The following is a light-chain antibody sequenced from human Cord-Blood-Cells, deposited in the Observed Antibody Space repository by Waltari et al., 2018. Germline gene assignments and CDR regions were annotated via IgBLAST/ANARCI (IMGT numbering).Light chain of an antibody. CDR2: EDN. CDR3: QSYDSSNQGV. V-gene: IGLV6-57*01. Sequence: FMLTQPHSVSESPGKTVTISCTRSSGSIASTYVQWYQQRPGSSPTTVIYEDNQRPSGVPDRFSGSIDSSSNSASLTISGLKTEDEADYYCQSYDSSNQGVFGGGTKLTVL. CDR1: SGSIASTY. J-gene: IGLJ3*02.